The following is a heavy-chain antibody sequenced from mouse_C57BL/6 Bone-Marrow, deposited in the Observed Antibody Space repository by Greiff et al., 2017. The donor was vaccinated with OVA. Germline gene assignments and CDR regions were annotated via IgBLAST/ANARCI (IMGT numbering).Heavy chain of an antibody. CDR2: ISSGGSST. V-gene: IGHV5-6*01. J-gene: IGHJ1*03. D-gene: IGHD1-1*01. CDR1: GFPFSSYG. Sequence: EVQVVESGGDLVKPGGSLKLSCAASGFPFSSYGMSWVRQTPDKRLEWVATISSGGSSTYYPDRVKGRFPISRDNAKNTLYLQRSSLKSEDTAMDYCARTYGSSHWYFDVWGTGTTVTVSA. CDR3: ARTYGSSHWYFDV.